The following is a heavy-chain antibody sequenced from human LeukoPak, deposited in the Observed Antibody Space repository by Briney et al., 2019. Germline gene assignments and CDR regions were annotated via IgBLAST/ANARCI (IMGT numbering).Heavy chain of an antibody. J-gene: IGHJ4*02. CDR3: ARISAVAAYFDY. Sequence: GGSLRLSCAASGFTFSSYSMNWVRQAPGKGLEWVSSISSSSSYIYYAGSVKGRFTISRDNAKNSLYLQMNSLRAEDTAVYYCARISAVAAYFDYWGQGTLVTVSS. CDR1: GFTFSSYS. V-gene: IGHV3-21*01. D-gene: IGHD6-19*01. CDR2: ISSSSSYI.